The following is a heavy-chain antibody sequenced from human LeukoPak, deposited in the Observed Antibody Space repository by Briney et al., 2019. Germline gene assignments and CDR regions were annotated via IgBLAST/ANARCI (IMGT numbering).Heavy chain of an antibody. CDR1: RFTVSRNY. CDR3: ARESDILTGYPFDY. J-gene: IGHJ4*02. V-gene: IGHV3-66*01. CDR2: IYSGGST. Sequence: GSLRLSCAASRFTVSRNYMNWVRQAPGKGLEWVSVIYSGGSTYYADSVKGRFTISRDDSKKTVYLQMNSLRAEDTAVYYCARESDILTGYPFDYWGQGTLVTVSS. D-gene: IGHD3-9*01.